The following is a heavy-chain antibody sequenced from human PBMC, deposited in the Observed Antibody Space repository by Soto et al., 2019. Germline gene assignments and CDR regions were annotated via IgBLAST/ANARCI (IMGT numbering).Heavy chain of an antibody. D-gene: IGHD6-25*01. CDR2: IIPIFGTA. J-gene: IGHJ6*02. Sequence: QVQLVQSGAEVKKPGSSVKVSCKASGGTFSSYAISWVRQAPGQGLEWMGGIIPIFGTANYAQKFQGRVTITADESTRPGYQELSSLKSEETGVYYRAGVTPGLYYYYGMDVWGQGTTVTVSS. CDR1: GGTFSSYA. V-gene: IGHV1-69*01. CDR3: AGVTPGLYYYYGMDV.